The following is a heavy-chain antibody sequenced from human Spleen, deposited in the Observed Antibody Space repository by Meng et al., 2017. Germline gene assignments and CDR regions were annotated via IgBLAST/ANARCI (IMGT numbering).Heavy chain of an antibody. D-gene: IGHD6-13*01. V-gene: IGHV3-15*01. CDR1: GFTFRDYV. Sequence: GESLKISCAASGFTFRDYVMGWVRQGPGKGLEWVGRIKRNSDGGTIDYAAPVKGRFTISRDDSKNTLYLQMDSLITEDTAVYFCATGAAAADHWGQGTLVTVSS. CDR3: ATGAAAADH. CDR2: IKRNSDGGTI. J-gene: IGHJ4*02.